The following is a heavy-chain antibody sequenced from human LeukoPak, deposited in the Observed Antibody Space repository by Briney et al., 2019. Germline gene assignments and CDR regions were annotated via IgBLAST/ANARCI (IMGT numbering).Heavy chain of an antibody. CDR2: INHSGST. V-gene: IGHV4-34*01. CDR1: GGSFSGYY. Sequence: SETLSLTCAVYGGSFSGYYWSWIRQPPGKGLEWIGEINHSGSTNYNPSLKSRVTISVDTSKNQFSLKLSSVTAADTAVYYCARDSARNYVDYWGQGTLVTVSS. J-gene: IGHJ4*02. CDR3: ARDSARNYVDY.